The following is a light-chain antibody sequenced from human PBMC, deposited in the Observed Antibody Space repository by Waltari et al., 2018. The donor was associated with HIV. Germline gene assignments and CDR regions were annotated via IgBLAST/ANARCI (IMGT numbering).Light chain of an antibody. CDR2: KAS. V-gene: IGKV1-5*03. J-gene: IGKJ2*02. CDR3: QYYNTYSRT. CDR1: QSISSW. Sequence: DIQITPSPSTLSASVGDRVTITCRASQSISSWLAWYQMKPGKAPKLLIYKASSLESGVSSRFSGSGSGTEFTLTISSLQPNDFATYYCQYYNTYSRTFGQGTKVEL.